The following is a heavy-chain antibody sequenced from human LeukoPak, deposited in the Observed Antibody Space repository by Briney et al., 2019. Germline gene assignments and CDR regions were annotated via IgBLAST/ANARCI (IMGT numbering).Heavy chain of an antibody. CDR1: GFTFSSYA. J-gene: IGHJ4*02. CDR2: ISYDGSNK. D-gene: IGHD3-16*01. V-gene: IGHV3-30-3*01. CDR3: ARDLGTTASY. Sequence: PGGSLRLSCAASGFTFSSYAMLWVRQAPGKGLEWVAVISYDGSNKYYADSVKGRFTISRDNSKNTLYLQMNSLRAEDTAVCYCARDLGTTASYWGQGTLVTVSS.